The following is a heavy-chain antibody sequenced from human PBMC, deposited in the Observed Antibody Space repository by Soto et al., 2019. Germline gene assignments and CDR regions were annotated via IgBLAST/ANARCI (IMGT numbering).Heavy chain of an antibody. CDR1: GYSFNSFW. V-gene: IGHV5-51*01. J-gene: IGHJ4*02. D-gene: IGHD3-10*01. CDR3: ARSPVRAGTYIYFDY. CDR2: IYPGDSDT. Sequence: LGESLKISCKASGYSFNSFWIGWVRQVAGKGLEWMGTIYPGDSDTRYSPAFQGQVTISVDKSISTAYLQWSSLKASDTAMYFCARSPVRAGTYIYFDYWGQGSLVTVSS.